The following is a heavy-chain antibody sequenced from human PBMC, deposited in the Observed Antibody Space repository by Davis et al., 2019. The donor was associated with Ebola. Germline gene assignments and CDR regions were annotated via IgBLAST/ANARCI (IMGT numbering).Heavy chain of an antibody. Sequence: GSLRLSCNVSGGSINSDYWNWIRQPPGKGLEWIGYIHNVWSTNYNPSLKSRVTISVDVSKNQFSLKLTSVTAADTAVYYCARERIFGVVKVLHYGMDAWGQGTTVTVSS. D-gene: IGHD3-3*01. V-gene: IGHV4-4*08. CDR3: ARERIFGVVKVLHYGMDA. CDR2: IHNVWST. J-gene: IGHJ6*02. CDR1: GGSINSDY.